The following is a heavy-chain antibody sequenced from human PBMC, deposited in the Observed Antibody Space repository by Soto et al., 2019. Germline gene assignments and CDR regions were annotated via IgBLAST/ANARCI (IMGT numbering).Heavy chain of an antibody. V-gene: IGHV3-23*01. CDR1: GFTFSNYA. Sequence: EVQLLESGGGLVQPGGSMRLSCAASGFTFSNYAMSWGRQAPGKGLEWVSGTSITGDSTYYADSVRGRFTISRDNSKNTLPLQMNSLGGEATAVYYCAKDRYYGDYWTGNWFDPWGQGTLVTVSS. CDR2: TSITGDST. CDR3: AKDRYYGDYWTGNWFDP. D-gene: IGHD4-17*01. J-gene: IGHJ5*02.